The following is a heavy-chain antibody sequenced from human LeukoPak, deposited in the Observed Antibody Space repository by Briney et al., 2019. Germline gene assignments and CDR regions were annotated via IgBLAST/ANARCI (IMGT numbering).Heavy chain of an antibody. D-gene: IGHD6-19*01. Sequence: GASVKVSCKASGYTFTNYAMHWVRQAPGQRLEWMGWINAGHGNTKYSQEFQGRVTITRDTSASTAYMGLSSLRSEDTAVYYCARVVRYSSGPLTDLFPYSFDYWGQGTLVTVSS. CDR1: GYTFTNYA. J-gene: IGHJ4*02. CDR2: INAGHGNT. CDR3: ARVVRYSSGPLTDLFPYSFDY. V-gene: IGHV1-3*03.